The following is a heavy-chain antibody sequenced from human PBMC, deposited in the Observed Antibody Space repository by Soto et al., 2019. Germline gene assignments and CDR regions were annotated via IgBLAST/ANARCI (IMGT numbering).Heavy chain of an antibody. V-gene: IGHV4-34*01. CDR2: INHSENT. D-gene: IGHD6-13*01. Sequence: QVQLQQWGAGLLKPSETLSLTCDVSGVSFSVYNWTWIRQPPGKGLEWIGEINHSENTNYNPPLMGRVTISRGTSMNRSSLNLTSVTDADAAVYYCARVPASDIIEAGTLDYWGQGTLVTVS. CDR1: GVSFSVYN. CDR3: ARVPASDIIEAGTLDY. J-gene: IGHJ4*02.